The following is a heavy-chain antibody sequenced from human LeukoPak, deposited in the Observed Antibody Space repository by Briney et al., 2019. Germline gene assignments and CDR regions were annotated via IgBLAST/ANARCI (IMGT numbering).Heavy chain of an antibody. Sequence: GGPLRLSCGASGFNFSSYSMNWVPQAPGKRLEGVSYITSSSITIYYAHSVKGRFTISRDNANNSLYLQMNSLRDEDTAVYYCARDSPYGDYPFDYWGQGTLVTVSS. D-gene: IGHD4-17*01. CDR2: ITSSSITI. CDR3: ARDSPYGDYPFDY. J-gene: IGHJ4*02. V-gene: IGHV3-48*02. CDR1: GFNFSSYS.